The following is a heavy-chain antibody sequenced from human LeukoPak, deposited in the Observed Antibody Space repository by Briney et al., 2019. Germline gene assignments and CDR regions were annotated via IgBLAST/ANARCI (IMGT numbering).Heavy chain of an antibody. CDR1: GGSISSYY. D-gene: IGHD3-10*01. V-gene: IGHV4-59*04. Sequence: SETLSLTCTVSGGSISSYYWSWIRQPPGKGLEWIGSIYHSGSPFYNPSLKSRVTMSVDMSKNQFSLRLSSVTAADTAVYYCARAESMVRGVIDSWGRGTLVTVSS. CDR2: IYHSGSP. J-gene: IGHJ4*02. CDR3: ARAESMVRGVIDS.